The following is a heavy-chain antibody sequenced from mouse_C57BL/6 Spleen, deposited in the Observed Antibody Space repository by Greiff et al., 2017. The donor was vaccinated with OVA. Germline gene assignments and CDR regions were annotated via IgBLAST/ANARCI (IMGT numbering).Heavy chain of an antibody. D-gene: IGHD1-1*01. V-gene: IGHV1-82*01. CDR3: ARGMITTVVATPGVEV. CDR2: IYPGDGDT. J-gene: IGHJ1*03. CDR1: GYAFSSSW. Sequence: QVQLQQSGPELVKPGASVKISCKASGYAFSSSWMNWVKQRPGKGLEWIGRIYPGDGDTNYNGKFKGKATLTADKSSSTAYMQLSSLTYEDSAVYVGARGMITTVVATPGVEVWGTGTTVTVSS.